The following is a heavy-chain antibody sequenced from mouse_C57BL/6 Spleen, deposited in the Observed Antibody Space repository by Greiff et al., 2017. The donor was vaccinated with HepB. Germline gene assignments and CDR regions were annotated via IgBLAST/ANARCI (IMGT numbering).Heavy chain of an antibody. CDR3: ARRVYDGYYDAIDY. D-gene: IGHD2-3*01. V-gene: IGHV1-82*01. Sequence: VQLQESGPELVKPGASVKISCKASGYAFSSSWMNWVKQRPGKGLEWIGRIYPGDGDTNYNGKFKGKATLTADKSSSTAYMQLSSLTSEDSAVYFCARRVYDGYYDAIDYWGQGTSVTVSS. CDR2: IYPGDGDT. J-gene: IGHJ4*01. CDR1: GYAFSSSW.